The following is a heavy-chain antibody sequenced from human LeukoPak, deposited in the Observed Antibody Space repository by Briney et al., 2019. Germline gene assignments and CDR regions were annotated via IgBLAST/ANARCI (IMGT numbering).Heavy chain of an antibody. J-gene: IGHJ4*02. CDR2: ISSSGDTI. CDR3: AREGIAAAGPFDY. V-gene: IGHV3-48*01. Sequence: GGSLRLSCAASGFTFRSYAMTWVRQAPGKGLEWVSYISSSGDTIYYADSVKGRFTISRDNSKNTLYLQMNSLRAEDTAVYYCAREGIAAAGPFDYWGQGTLVTVSS. D-gene: IGHD6-13*01. CDR1: GFTFRSYA.